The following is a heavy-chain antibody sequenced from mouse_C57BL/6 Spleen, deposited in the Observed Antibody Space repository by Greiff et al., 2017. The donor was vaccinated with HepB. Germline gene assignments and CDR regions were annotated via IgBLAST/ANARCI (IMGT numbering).Heavy chain of an antibody. Sequence: QVQLQQSGPELVKPGASVKISCKASGYAFSSSWMNWVKQRPGKGLEWIGRIYPGDGDTNYNGKFKGKATLTADKSSSTAYMQLSSLTSEDSAVYFCAPGGDTPCAYWGQGTLVNVSA. CDR3: APGGDTPCAY. J-gene: IGHJ3*01. V-gene: IGHV1-82*01. D-gene: IGHD2-13*01. CDR1: GYAFSSSW. CDR2: IYPGDGDT.